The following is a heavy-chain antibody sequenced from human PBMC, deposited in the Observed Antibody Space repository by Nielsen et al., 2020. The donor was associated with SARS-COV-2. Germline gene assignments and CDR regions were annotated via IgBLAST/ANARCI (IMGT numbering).Heavy chain of an antibody. CDR1: GYTFTSYD. D-gene: IGHD6-19*01. Sequence: SVKVSCKASGYTFTSYDISWVRQAPGQGLEWMGGSIPIFGTANYAQKFQGRVTITADESTSTAYMELSSLRSEDTAVYYCARGEGWLAPDAFDIWGQGTMVTVSS. CDR2: SIPIFGTA. V-gene: IGHV1-69*13. J-gene: IGHJ3*02. CDR3: ARGEGWLAPDAFDI.